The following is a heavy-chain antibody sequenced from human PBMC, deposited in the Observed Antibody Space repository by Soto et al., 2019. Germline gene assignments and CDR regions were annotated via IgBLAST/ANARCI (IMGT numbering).Heavy chain of an antibody. D-gene: IGHD6-19*01. V-gene: IGHV3-30*03. CDR1: GFTFSSYG. CDR3: ALEPGIAVAGRKMEFDP. Sequence: GGSLRLSCAASGFTFSSYGMHWVRQAPSKGLEWVAVISYDGSNKYYADSVKGRFTISRDNSKNTLYLQMNSLRAEDTAVYYCALEPGIAVAGRKMEFDPWGQGTLVTVSS. CDR2: ISYDGSNK. J-gene: IGHJ5*02.